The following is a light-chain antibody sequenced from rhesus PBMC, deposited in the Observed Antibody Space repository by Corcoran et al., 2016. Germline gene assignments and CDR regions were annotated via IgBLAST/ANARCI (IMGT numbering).Light chain of an antibody. CDR1: SSDTGNYAW. CDR3: SSYAGIKIFYI. V-gene: IGLV2-32*02. J-gene: IGLJ1*01. CDR2: EVT. Sequence: QTALTQPRSVSGSPGQSVTISCTGTSSDTGNYAWVSWYQQRPGTAPKLVIYEVTKWPSGVSGRFSGSKLGNTASLTIPGLQAEDEDYYYGSSYAGIKIFYIFGPGTRLTVL.